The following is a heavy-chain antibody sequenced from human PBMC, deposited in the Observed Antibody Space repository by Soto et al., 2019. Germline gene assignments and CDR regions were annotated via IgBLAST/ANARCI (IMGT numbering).Heavy chain of an antibody. Sequence: QVQLRESGPGLVKPSETLSLTCTVSGDSLKSNSYSWTWIRQSPGKGLQWIGSVSYTGSTNYNPSREGRVTMSIDTSKHRFALRLSSVTAADTAVHYCARGDHDWGDDYGGYSYLHYFDFWGQGTPVTVSS. J-gene: IGHJ4*02. V-gene: IGHV4-61*01. D-gene: IGHD3-22*01. CDR3: ARGDHDWGDDYGGYSYLHYFDF. CDR2: VSYTGST. CDR1: GDSLKSNSYS.